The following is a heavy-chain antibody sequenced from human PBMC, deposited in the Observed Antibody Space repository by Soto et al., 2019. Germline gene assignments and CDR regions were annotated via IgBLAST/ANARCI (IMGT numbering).Heavy chain of an antibody. CDR1: GGSISSGDFY. CDR3: ERVAPRSRGFDY. V-gene: IGHV4-30-4*01. J-gene: IGHJ4*02. Sequence: SETLSLTCTVSGGSISSGDFYWSWIRQPPGKGLEWIGYIYYSGSTYYNPSLKSRVTISVDTSKNQFSLRLRSVTAEETAVSYCERVAPRSRGFDYWGQGTMVTVS. D-gene: IGHD2-15*01. CDR2: IYYSGST.